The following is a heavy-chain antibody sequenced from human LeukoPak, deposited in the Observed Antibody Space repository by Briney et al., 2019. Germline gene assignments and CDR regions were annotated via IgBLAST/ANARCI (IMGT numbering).Heavy chain of an antibody. CDR2: MNPNNGHT. CDR3: VAYYYDRSGHPYFDY. V-gene: IGHV1-8*01. D-gene: IGHD3-22*01. CDR1: GYTFTSYD. J-gene: IGHJ4*02. Sequence: ASVKVSCKASGYTFTSYDIHCVRQAPGQGLEWTGWMNPNNGHTGYAQNFQGRVTMTRNTSISTAYLELNSPRSEDTAVYYCVAYYYDRSGHPYFDYWGQGTLVTVSS.